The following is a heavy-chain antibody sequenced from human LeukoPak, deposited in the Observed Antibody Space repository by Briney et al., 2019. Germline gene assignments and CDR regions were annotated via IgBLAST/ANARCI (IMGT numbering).Heavy chain of an antibody. CDR3: ARVSFNEYYFDY. Sequence: SVKVSCKASGGTFSSYAISWVRQAPGQGLESMGRIIPIFGTANYAQKFQGRVTITTDESTSTAYMELSSLRSEDTAVYYCARVSFNEYYFDYWGQGTLVTVSS. J-gene: IGHJ4*02. V-gene: IGHV1-69*05. CDR1: GGTFSSYA. CDR2: IIPIFGTA. D-gene: IGHD2-8*01.